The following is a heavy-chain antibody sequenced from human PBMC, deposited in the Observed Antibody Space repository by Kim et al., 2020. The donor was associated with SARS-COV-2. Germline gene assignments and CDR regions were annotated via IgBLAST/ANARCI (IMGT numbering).Heavy chain of an antibody. Sequence: TDYNPPLKGRVTISLATSKNEFSLKRNSVTAADTAVYYCVAYKYETTYDSWGQGTLVAVSS. V-gene: IGHV4-39*01. J-gene: IGHJ4*02. D-gene: IGHD1-1*01. CDR2: T. CDR3: VAYKYETTYDS.